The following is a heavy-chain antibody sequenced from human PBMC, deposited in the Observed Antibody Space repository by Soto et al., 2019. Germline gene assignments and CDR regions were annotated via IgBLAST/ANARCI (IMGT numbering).Heavy chain of an antibody. CDR2: INTDGSGT. V-gene: IGHV3-74*01. CDR3: ARFDSVLNWFDP. CDR1: GFTFSSDW. Sequence: GGSLRLSCAASGFTFSSDWMHWVRQAPGKGLVWVSRINTDGSGTTYADSVKGRFTISRDNAKNMVYLQMNSLRAEDTAVYYCARFDSVLNWFDPWGQGTLVTVSS. D-gene: IGHD2-15*01. J-gene: IGHJ5*02.